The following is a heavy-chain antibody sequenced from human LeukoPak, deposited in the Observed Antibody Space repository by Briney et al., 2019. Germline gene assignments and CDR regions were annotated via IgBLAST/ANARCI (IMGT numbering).Heavy chain of an antibody. Sequence: ASVKVSCKASGYNFNSYGLSWVQQAPGQGLEWMGWISAYDNNTNYEQKFQDRLTVTTDTSTSTLYMELRSLRSDDTAVYYCARARLPNAYFDYWGQGTLVTVSS. J-gene: IGHJ4*02. D-gene: IGHD4-11*01. CDR1: GYNFNSYG. CDR2: ISAYDNNT. V-gene: IGHV1-18*01. CDR3: ARARLPNAYFDY.